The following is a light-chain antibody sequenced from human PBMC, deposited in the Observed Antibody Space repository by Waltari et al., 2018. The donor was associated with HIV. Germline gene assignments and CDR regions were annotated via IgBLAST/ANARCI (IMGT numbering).Light chain of an antibody. J-gene: IGKJ1*01. CDR3: QQSHSIPRT. CDR1: QTISNH. CDR2: HAS. Sequence: DIQMTQSPSSLSASIGDRVTITCRASQTISNHLNWYQQKPGQAPKFLIYHASNLQNGVPTRFSGSGSGTDFTLTITSLQPEDFATYYCQQSHSIPRTFGQGTTVEI. V-gene: IGKV1-39*01.